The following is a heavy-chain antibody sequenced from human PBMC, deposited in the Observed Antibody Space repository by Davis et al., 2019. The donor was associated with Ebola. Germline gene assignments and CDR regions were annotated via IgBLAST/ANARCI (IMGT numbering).Heavy chain of an antibody. D-gene: IGHD2-21*02. J-gene: IGHJ3*02. CDR2: IDPRDSDT. Sequence: PGGSLRLSCKGSGYTFTNYWIAWVRQMPGKGLDWMGIIDPRDSDTRYSPSFQGQVTISADKSISTAYLQWSSLKASDSAIYYCATWGIVVVTAIRAGYDAFDIWGQGTMVTVS. CDR1: GYTFTNYW. CDR3: ATWGIVVVTAIRAGYDAFDI. V-gene: IGHV5-51*01.